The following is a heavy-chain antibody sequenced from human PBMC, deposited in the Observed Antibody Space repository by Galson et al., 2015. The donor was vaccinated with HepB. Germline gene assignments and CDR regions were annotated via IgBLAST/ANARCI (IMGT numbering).Heavy chain of an antibody. Sequence: SLRLSCAASGFTFSGYYMHWVRQVPGQGLMWIARIDGDGSKIGYADSVKGRFTVSRDNAKNMLYLQLDSLRAEDTGVYYCARGNRDVWGQGTMVTVSS. J-gene: IGHJ3*01. CDR1: GFTFSGYY. D-gene: IGHD2/OR15-2a*01. CDR3: ARGNRDV. V-gene: IGHV3-74*01. CDR2: IDGDGSKI.